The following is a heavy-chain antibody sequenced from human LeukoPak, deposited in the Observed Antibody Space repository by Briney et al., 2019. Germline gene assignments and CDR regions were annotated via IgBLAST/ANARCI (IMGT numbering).Heavy chain of an antibody. J-gene: IGHJ4*02. Sequence: GASVRVSCRASGYTFTGYYMYWVRQAPGQGLEWMGWMNSNSGGTNYAQKFLGRVTMTRDTSISTAYMELSRLRSDDTAVYFCARFGYGGDFDYWGQGTLVTVSS. V-gene: IGHV1-2*02. CDR2: MNSNSGGT. D-gene: IGHD3-10*01. CDR3: ARFGYGGDFDY. CDR1: GYTFTGYY.